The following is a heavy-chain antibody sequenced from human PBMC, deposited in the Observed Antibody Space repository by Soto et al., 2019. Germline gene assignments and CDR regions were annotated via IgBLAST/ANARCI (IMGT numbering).Heavy chain of an antibody. CDR1: GYTFTSYG. J-gene: IGHJ6*03. CDR3: ARTTYGDYPYYYYYMDV. Sequence: QVQLVQCGAEVKKPGASVKVSCKASGYTFTSYGISWVRQAPGQGLEWMGWISAYNGNTNYAQKLQGRVTMTTDTSTSTAYMELRSLRSDDTAVYYCARTTYGDYPYYYYYMDVWGKGTTVTVSS. CDR2: ISAYNGNT. D-gene: IGHD4-17*01. V-gene: IGHV1-18*01.